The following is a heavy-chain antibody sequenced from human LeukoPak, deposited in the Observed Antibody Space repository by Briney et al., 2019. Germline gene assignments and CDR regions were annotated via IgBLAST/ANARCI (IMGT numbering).Heavy chain of an antibody. J-gene: IGHJ4*02. CDR2: IYTSGST. Sequence: SETLSLTCTVAGGSISSFYWGWIRQPAGKGLEWIGRIYTSGSTNYNPSLKSRVTMSVDTSKNQFSLKLSSVTAADTAVYYCARLRYSYGSSYYFDYWGQGTLVTVSS. CDR1: GGSISSFY. D-gene: IGHD5-18*01. V-gene: IGHV4-4*07. CDR3: ARLRYSYGSSYYFDY.